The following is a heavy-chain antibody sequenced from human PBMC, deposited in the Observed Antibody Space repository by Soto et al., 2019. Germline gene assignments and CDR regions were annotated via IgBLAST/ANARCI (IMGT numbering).Heavy chain of an antibody. J-gene: IGHJ4*02. CDR2: IIPIFGTA. Sequence: QVQLVQSGAEVKKPGSSVKVSCKASGGTFSSYAISWVRQAPGQGLEWMGGIIPIFGTANYAQKFQGRVTITADESTSTANMELSSMRSEDTGVYYCARNQTDYGGPPLDYWGQGTLVTVSS. CDR3: ARNQTDYGGPPLDY. D-gene: IGHD4-17*01. V-gene: IGHV1-69*01. CDR1: GGTFSSYA.